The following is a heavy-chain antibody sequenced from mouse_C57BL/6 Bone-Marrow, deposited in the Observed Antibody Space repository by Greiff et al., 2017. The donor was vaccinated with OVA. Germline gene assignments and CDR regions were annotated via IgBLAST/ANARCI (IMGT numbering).Heavy chain of an antibody. CDR3: ARRGYYYGSSYYGHWYFDV. V-gene: IGHV5-9*01. Sequence: EVMLVESGGGLVKPGGSLKLSCAASGFTFSSYTMSWVRQTPEKRLEWVATISGGGGNTYYPDSVKGRFTISRDNAKNTLYLQMSSLRSEDTALYYCARRGYYYGSSYYGHWYFDVWGTGTTVTVSS. CDR1: GFTFSSYT. D-gene: IGHD1-1*01. J-gene: IGHJ1*03. CDR2: ISGGGGNT.